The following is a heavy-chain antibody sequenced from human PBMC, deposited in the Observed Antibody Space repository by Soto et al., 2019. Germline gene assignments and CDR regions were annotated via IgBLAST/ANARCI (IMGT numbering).Heavy chain of an antibody. CDR2: ISDSGSST. Sequence: LRLSCAASGFTFSIYAMSWVRQAPGKGLEWVSAISDSGSSTYYADSVKGRFTISRDNSKNTLFLQMNSLRAEDTAVYYCAKMGSTVTISPQYWGQGTLVTVSS. CDR3: AKMGSTVTISPQY. J-gene: IGHJ4*02. D-gene: IGHD4-17*01. CDR1: GFTFSIYA. V-gene: IGHV3-23*01.